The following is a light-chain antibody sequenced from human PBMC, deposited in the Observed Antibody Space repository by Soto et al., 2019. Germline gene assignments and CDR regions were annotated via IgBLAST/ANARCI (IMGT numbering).Light chain of an antibody. CDR2: EVS. CDR1: SSDVGGYSR. J-gene: IGLJ1*01. Sequence: QSVLTQPASVSGSPGQSITISCTGTSSDVGGYSRVSWYQHHPGKAPKLIIYEVSDRPSGVSNRFSGSKSGNTASLTISGLQAEDDADYYCNSYTSSNTRVFGTGTKVTVL. CDR3: NSYTSSNTRV. V-gene: IGLV2-14*01.